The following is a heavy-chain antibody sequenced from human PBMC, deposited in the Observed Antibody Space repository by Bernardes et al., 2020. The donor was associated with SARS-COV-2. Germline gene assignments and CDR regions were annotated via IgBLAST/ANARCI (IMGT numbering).Heavy chain of an antibody. D-gene: IGHD6-13*01. V-gene: IGHV1-69*04. CDR1: GGTFSSYT. CDR2: IIPILGIA. J-gene: IGHJ6*03. Sequence: SVKVSCKASGGTFSSYTISWVRQAPGQGLEWMGRIIPILGIANYAQKFQGRVTITADKSTSTAYMELSSLRSEDTAVYYCAREPAAGLYYYYYMDVWGKGTTVTVSS. CDR3: AREPAAGLYYYYYMDV.